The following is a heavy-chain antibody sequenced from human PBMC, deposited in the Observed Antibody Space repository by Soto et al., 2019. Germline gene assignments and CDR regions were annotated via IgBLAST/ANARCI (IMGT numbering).Heavy chain of an antibody. Sequence: SETLSLTCAVYGGSFSGYYWSWIRQPPGKGLEWIGEINHSGSTNYNPSLKSRVTISVDTSKNQFSLKLSSVTAADTAVYYCARTGGYVDIVATISSYYYYGMDVLGQGTTVTVSS. CDR3: ARTGGYVDIVATISSYYYYGMDV. J-gene: IGHJ6*02. CDR1: GGSFSGYY. V-gene: IGHV4-34*01. CDR2: INHSGST. D-gene: IGHD5-12*01.